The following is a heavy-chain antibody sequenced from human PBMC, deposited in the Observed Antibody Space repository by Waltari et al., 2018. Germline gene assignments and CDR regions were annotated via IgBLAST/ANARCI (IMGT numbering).Heavy chain of an antibody. CDR3: ARGTMRTWPYAFDI. CDR1: RASVSSNTAA. D-gene: IGHD1-1*01. J-gene: IGHJ3*02. V-gene: IGHV6-1*01. Sequence: QAQLQQSGPGLVKPSQTLSPTCAISRASVSSNTAAWNWIRQSPSRGLEWLGRTYYRSKWYNEYAVSVKSRITVNPDTSKNQFSLQLNSVIPDDTAVYYCARGTMRTWPYAFDIWGQGTTVTVSS. CDR2: TYYRSKWYN.